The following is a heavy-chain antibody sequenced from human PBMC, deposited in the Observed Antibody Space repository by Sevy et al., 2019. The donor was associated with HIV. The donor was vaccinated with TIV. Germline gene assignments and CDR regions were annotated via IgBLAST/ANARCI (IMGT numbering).Heavy chain of an antibody. V-gene: IGHV3-73*01. CDR1: GFTFSASA. CDR3: ARFYYHRSGSTGG. Sequence: GGSLRLSCAASGFTFSASAIHWFRQASGKGLEWVGHIRSKVKSYATTYVASVKGRFTISRDDSKSTAYLQMSSLKTEDTAVYYCARFYYHRSGSTGGWGQGALVTVSS. CDR2: IRSKVKSYAT. J-gene: IGHJ4*02. D-gene: IGHD3-22*01.